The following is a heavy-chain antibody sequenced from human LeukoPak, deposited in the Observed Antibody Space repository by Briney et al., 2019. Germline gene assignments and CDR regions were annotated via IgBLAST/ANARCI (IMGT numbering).Heavy chain of an antibody. CDR1: GGTFSSYA. CDR2: IIPIFGTA. V-gene: IGHV1-69*13. CDR3: ATPRKGSGNTLDI. D-gene: IGHD3-10*01. Sequence: SVKVSCKASGGTFSSYAISWVRQAPGQGLEWMGGIIPIFGTANYAQKFQGRVTITADESTSTAYMELSSLRSEDTAVYYCATPRKGSGNTLDIWGQGTMVTVSS. J-gene: IGHJ3*02.